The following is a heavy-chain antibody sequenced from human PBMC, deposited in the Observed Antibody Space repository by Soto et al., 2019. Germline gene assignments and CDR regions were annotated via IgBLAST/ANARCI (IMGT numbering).Heavy chain of an antibody. V-gene: IGHV3-23*01. J-gene: IGHJ5*02. D-gene: IGHD2-8*01. CDR1: GFMFKKYA. CDR3: AKVPLSSLATRLYYFAP. CDR2: ISGSDGRT. Sequence: EVQLLESGGGLVQPGGSLRLSCAASGFMFKKYAMSWVRQAPGKGLEWVSGISGSDGRTSYAESVKGRFTISRDNSKSTLHLHMNSLRPEDTAMYYCAKVPLSSLATRLYYFAPWGQGDLVTVSS.